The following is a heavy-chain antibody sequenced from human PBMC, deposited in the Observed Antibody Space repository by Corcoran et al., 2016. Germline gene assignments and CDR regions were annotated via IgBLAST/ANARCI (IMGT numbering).Heavy chain of an antibody. CDR1: GGSISSSSYY. D-gene: IGHD6-19*01. CDR2: IYYSGST. V-gene: IGHV4-39*01. CDR3: ARHQGTRGIAVAGFTFDY. Sequence: QLQLQESGPGLVKPSETLSLTCTVSGGSISSSSYYWGWIRQPPGKGLEWIGSIYYSGSTYYTPSLKSRVTISVDTSKNQFSRKLSSVTAADTAVYYCARHQGTRGIAVAGFTFDYWGQGTRVTVSS. J-gene: IGHJ4*02.